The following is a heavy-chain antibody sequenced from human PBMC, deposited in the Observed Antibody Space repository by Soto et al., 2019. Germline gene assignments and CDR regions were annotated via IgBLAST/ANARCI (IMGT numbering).Heavy chain of an antibody. CDR3: ARHFDVDPSLDQYYFDL. CDR1: GVSITPYF. Sequence: QVQLQESGPGLVKPSETLSLTCTVSGVSITPYFWSWIRQPAGKAPEWVGHIYASGRTTDNPSLKSRVTMFVSQTQVSLRLTSVTAADPAVYYCARHFDVDPSLDQYYFDLWGRGALVTVSS. J-gene: IGHJ2*01. D-gene: IGHD3-9*01. V-gene: IGHV4-4*07. CDR2: IYASGRT.